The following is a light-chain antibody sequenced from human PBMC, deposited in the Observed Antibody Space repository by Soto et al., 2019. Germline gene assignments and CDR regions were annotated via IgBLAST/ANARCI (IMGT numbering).Light chain of an antibody. Sequence: DIQMTQSPSSLSASVGDRVTITCRASQSISTYLNWYQQKPGKAPKVLIYAASSLQSGVPSRFSGTGSGTDFIFTISSLQPEDFATYYCQKSYSTTLTFGQGTKLEIK. CDR1: QSISTY. CDR3: QKSYSTTLT. V-gene: IGKV1-39*01. J-gene: IGKJ2*01. CDR2: AAS.